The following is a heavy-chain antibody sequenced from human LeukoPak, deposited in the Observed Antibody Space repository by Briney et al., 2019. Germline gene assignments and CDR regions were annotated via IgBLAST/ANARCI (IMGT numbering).Heavy chain of an antibody. J-gene: IGHJ4*02. V-gene: IGHV3-30*02. CDR3: TRKTPGRTPFDY. CDR1: GFTFTYFG. D-gene: IGHD2-15*01. Sequence: PEGSLRLSCAASGFTFTYFGMHWVRQAPGKGLEWVAFIRFDGSDKYYADSVRGRFTISRDNSKNTLYLQMDSLRAEDTAIYYCTRKTPGRTPFDYWGQGILVTVSS. CDR2: IRFDGSDK.